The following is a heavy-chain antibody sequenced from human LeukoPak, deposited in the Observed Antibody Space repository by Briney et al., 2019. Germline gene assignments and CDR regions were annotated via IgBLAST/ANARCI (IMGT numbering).Heavy chain of an antibody. CDR2: ISSSSSYI. D-gene: IGHD3-16*01. Sequence: PGGSLRLSCAASGFTFSSYWMHWVRQAPGKGLEWVSSISSSSSYIYYADSVKGRFTISRDNAKNSLYLQMNSLRAEDTAVYYCARDWGGLRYPEYFQHWGQGTLVTVSS. CDR3: ARDWGGLRYPEYFQH. CDR1: GFTFSSYW. J-gene: IGHJ1*01. V-gene: IGHV3-21*01.